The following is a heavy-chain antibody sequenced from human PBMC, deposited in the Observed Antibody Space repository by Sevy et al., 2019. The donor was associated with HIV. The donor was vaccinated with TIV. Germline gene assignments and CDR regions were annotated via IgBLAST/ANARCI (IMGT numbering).Heavy chain of an antibody. J-gene: IGHJ6*02. D-gene: IGHD2-21*02. Sequence: GGSLRLSCAASGFTFSRYSMNWVRQAPGKGLEWISYISSNSAAIYYPDSVKGRFTVSRDNANTALSLQMNSLRDDDTAVYYCARGPDCGGDRDVGFYYPLDVWGQGTTVTVSS. V-gene: IGHV3-48*02. CDR1: GFTFSRYS. CDR2: ISSNSAAI. CDR3: ARGPDCGGDRDVGFYYPLDV.